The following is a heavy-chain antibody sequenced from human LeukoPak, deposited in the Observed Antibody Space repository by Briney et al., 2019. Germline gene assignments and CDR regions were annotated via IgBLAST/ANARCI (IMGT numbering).Heavy chain of an antibody. D-gene: IGHD3-10*01. CDR3: ARGDYYGSGSPDY. J-gene: IGHJ4*02. V-gene: IGHV1-8*01. Sequence: ASVKVSCKASEYTFTSYDINWVRQATGQGLEWMGWMNPNSGNTGYAQKFQGRVTMTRNTSLSTAYMELTSLKSEDTAVYYCARGDYYGSGSPDYWGQGTLVTVSS. CDR1: EYTFTSYD. CDR2: MNPNSGNT.